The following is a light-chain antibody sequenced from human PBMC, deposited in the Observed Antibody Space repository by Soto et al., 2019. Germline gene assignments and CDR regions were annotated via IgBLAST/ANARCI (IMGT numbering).Light chain of an antibody. Sequence: QSALTQPASVSGSPGQSITISCTGTSSDVGSHNLVSWYQQHPGQAPKLMIYEVSKRPLGVSARISASKSGTTASLTISVTHAKDEADYYCCSYGGSRAVFGGGTQLTVL. CDR3: CSYGGSRAV. CDR1: SSDVGSHNL. CDR2: EVS. J-gene: IGLJ7*01. V-gene: IGLV2-23*02.